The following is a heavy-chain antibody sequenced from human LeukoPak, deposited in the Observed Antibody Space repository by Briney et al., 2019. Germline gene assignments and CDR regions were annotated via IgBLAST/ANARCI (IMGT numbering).Heavy chain of an antibody. CDR1: GFTFSSYW. D-gene: IGHD6-19*01. Sequence: GGSLRLSCAASGFTFSSYWMSWVRQAPGKGLEWVANIKQDGSEKYYVDSVKGRFTISRDNSKNTLYLQINSLRAEDTAVYYCAKDHLPGIVVADRDYWGQGTLVTVSS. J-gene: IGHJ4*02. CDR2: IKQDGSEK. V-gene: IGHV3-7*03. CDR3: AKDHLPGIVVADRDY.